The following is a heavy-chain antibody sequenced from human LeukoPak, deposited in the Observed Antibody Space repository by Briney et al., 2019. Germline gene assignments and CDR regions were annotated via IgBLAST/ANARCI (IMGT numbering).Heavy chain of an antibody. V-gene: IGHV4-61*02. Sequence: MSSQTLSLTCTVSGGSISSGSYYWSWIRQPAGKGLEWIGRIYTSGSTNYNPSLKSRVTISVDTSKNQFSLKLSSVTAADTAVYYCAREGKGGPATAIWQRLWYYFDYWGQGTLVTVSS. J-gene: IGHJ4*02. D-gene: IGHD2-2*02. CDR2: IYTSGST. CDR1: GGSISSGSYY. CDR3: AREGKGGPATAIWQRLWYYFDY.